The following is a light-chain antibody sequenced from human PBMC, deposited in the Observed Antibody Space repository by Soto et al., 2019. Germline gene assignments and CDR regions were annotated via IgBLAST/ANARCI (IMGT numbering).Light chain of an antibody. J-gene: IGKJ2*01. CDR2: VAS. Sequence: EIVMTQSPDTLSVSPGERATLSCRASQSVSSNLAWYQQKPGQAPRLLIYVASTRATGIPARFSGSGSGTELTLTISSLQSEDFAVYYCQQYYNWPSYTFGQGTKLEIK. V-gene: IGKV3-15*01. CDR3: QQYYNWPSYT. CDR1: QSVSSN.